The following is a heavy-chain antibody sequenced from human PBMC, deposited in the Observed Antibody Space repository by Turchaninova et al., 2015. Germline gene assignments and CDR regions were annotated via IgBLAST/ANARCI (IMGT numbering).Heavy chain of an antibody. CDR3: ARPAVDTAMVPSPYWYFDL. J-gene: IGHJ2*01. V-gene: IGHV3-30*01. D-gene: IGHD5-18*01. CDR1: LHFRSIA. Sequence: LHFRSIAMHGVGQGPGKGIEWVAVLSYDGSNKYSAGSVKGRFTISRDNSKNTLYLQMNSLRAEDTAVYYCARPAVDTAMVPSPYWYFDLWGRGTLVTVSS. CDR2: LSYDGSNK.